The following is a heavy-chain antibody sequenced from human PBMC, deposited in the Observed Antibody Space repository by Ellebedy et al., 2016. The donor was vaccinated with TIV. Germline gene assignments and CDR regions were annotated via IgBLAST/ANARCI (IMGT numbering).Heavy chain of an antibody. CDR3: AKHDNLDY. Sequence: SLKISCAASGFTFTDYAMHWVRQAPGTGLEWVSAINWNSGSIHYADSVEVGFTVSRDNAKNSLYLQMNSLRADDTALYFCAKHDNLDYWGQGTLVTVSS. CDR1: GFTFTDYA. CDR2: INWNSGSI. D-gene: IGHD1-1*01. J-gene: IGHJ4*02. V-gene: IGHV3-9*01.